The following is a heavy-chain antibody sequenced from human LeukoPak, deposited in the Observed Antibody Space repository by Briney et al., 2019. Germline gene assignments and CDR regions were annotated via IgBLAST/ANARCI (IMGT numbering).Heavy chain of an antibody. Sequence: GRSLRLSCAASGFTFHDYAMHWVRQAPGKGLEWVSGISWNSGNIVYADSVKGRFTISRDNAKNSLYLQMDSLRAEDMALYYGAKGQTIITMTTFDYWGQGTLVTVSS. V-gene: IGHV3-9*03. J-gene: IGHJ4*02. D-gene: IGHD4-17*01. CDR2: ISWNSGNI. CDR3: AKGQTIITMTTFDY. CDR1: GFTFHDYA.